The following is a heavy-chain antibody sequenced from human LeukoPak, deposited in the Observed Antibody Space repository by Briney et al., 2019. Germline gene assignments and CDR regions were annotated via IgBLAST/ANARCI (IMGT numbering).Heavy chain of an antibody. CDR2: LIPIFGTA. J-gene: IGHJ4*02. V-gene: IGHV1-69*05. CDR3: AREVIDYDILTGYYKQYYFDY. CDR1: GGTFSSYA. Sequence: SVKVSCKASGGTFSSYAISWVRQAPGQGLEWMGGLIPIFGTANYAQKFQGRVTITTDESTSTAYMELSSLRSEDTAVYYCAREVIDYDILTGYYKQYYFDYWGQGTLVTVSS. D-gene: IGHD3-9*01.